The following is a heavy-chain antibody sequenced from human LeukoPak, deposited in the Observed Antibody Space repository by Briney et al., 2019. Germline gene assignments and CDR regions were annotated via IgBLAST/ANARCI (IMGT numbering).Heavy chain of an antibody. D-gene: IGHD5-24*01. CDR3: ARDESWLLLRD. Sequence: SETLSLTCAVYGGSFSGYYWSWVRQPPGKGLEWIGYIYYSGSIYYNPSLKSRVTISADTSKNQFSLKLSSVTAADTAVYYCARDESWLLLRDWGQGTLVTVSS. V-gene: IGHV4-34*09. CDR2: IYYSGSI. CDR1: GGSFSGYY. J-gene: IGHJ4*02.